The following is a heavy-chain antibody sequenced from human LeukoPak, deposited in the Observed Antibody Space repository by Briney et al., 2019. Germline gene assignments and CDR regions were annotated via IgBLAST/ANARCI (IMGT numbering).Heavy chain of an antibody. D-gene: IGHD5-12*01. J-gene: IGHJ4*02. CDR2: IRYDGSNK. CDR3: AKDRRSGYPYYFDC. V-gene: IGHV3-30*02. CDR1: GFTFSSYG. Sequence: GGSLRLSCAASGFTFSSYGMHWVRQAPGKGLEWVAFIRYDGSNKYYADSVKGRFTISRDNSKNTLYLQMNSLRAEDTAVYYCAKDRRSGYPYYFDCWGQGTLVTVSS.